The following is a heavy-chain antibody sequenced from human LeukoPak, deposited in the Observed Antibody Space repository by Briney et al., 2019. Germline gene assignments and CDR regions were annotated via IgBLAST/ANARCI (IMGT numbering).Heavy chain of an antibody. J-gene: IGHJ5*02. D-gene: IGHD3-3*01. CDR2: IYYSGST. Sequence: SETLSLACTVSGGSISSYYWSWIRQPPGKGLEWIGYIYYSGSTNYNPSLKSRVTISVDTSKNQFSLKLSSVTAADTAVYYCARGGRLDLWSGYRPRKANWFDPWGQGALVTVSS. V-gene: IGHV4-59*01. CDR1: GGSISSYY. CDR3: ARGGRLDLWSGYRPRKANWFDP.